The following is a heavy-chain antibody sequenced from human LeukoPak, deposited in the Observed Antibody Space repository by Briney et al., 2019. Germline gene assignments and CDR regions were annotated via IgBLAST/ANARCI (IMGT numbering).Heavy chain of an antibody. V-gene: IGHV3-21*01. Sequence: PGGSLRLSCAASGFTFSSYGMHWVRQAPGKGLEWVSSISSSSSYIYYADSVKGRFTISRDNAKNSLYLQMNSLRAEDTAVYYCARDQVYGVSDPFDPWGQGTLVTVSS. J-gene: IGHJ5*02. CDR3: ARDQVYGVSDPFDP. CDR2: ISSSSSYI. D-gene: IGHD2-8*01. CDR1: GFTFSSYG.